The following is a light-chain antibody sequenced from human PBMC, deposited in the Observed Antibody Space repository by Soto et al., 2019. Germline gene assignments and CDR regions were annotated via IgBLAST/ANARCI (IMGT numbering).Light chain of an antibody. V-gene: IGLV2-14*01. Sequence: QSVLTQPASVSGSPGQSITISGTGTSNDVGSYNYVSWHQQHPGKAPKLIIYEVSNRPSGVSTHFSGSKSGNTASLTISGLQPEAEADYYCSSYTGTTTLVFGGGTKLTVL. CDR3: SSYTGTTTLV. CDR1: SNDVGSYNY. CDR2: EVS. J-gene: IGLJ2*01.